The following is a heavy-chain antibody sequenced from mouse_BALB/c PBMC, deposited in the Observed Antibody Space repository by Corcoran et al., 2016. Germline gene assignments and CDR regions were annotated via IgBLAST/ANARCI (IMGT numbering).Heavy chain of an antibody. Sequence: DVQLQESGPGLVQPSQSLSLTCSVTGYSITSGYYWNWIRQFPGNQLEWMGYISYDGSNNYNPSLKNRISITRDTSKNQFFLKLNSVTTEDTATYYWARQSYWYFDVWGAGTTVTVSS. CDR2: ISYDGSN. V-gene: IGHV3-6*02. CDR3: ARQSYWYFDV. J-gene: IGHJ1*01. CDR1: GYSITSGYY.